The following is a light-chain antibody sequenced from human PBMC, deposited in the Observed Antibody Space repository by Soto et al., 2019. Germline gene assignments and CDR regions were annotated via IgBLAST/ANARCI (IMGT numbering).Light chain of an antibody. CDR1: QSVSSY. V-gene: IGKV3-11*01. J-gene: IGKJ4*01. CDR3: QQRSNWPPLT. Sequence: EIVLTQSPATLSVSPGDRGTLSCRASQSVSSYLAWYQQKPGQAPRLLIYDASNRATGIPARFSGSGSGTDFTLTISSLEPEDFAVYHCQQRSNWPPLTFGGGTRVEIK. CDR2: DAS.